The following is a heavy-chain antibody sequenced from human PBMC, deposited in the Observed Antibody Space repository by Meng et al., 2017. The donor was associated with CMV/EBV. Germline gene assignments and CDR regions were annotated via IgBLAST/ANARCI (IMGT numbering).Heavy chain of an antibody. CDR1: GFTFSSYG. Sequence: GESLKISCAASGFTFSSYGMHWVRQAPGKGLEWVAFIRYDGSNKYYADSVKGRFTISRDNSKNTLYLQMNSLRAEDTAVYYCAKNGATTVTTCHFDCWGQGTLVTVSS. D-gene: IGHD4-11*01. CDR2: IRYDGSNK. J-gene: IGHJ4*02. CDR3: AKNGATTVTTCHFDC. V-gene: IGHV3-30*02.